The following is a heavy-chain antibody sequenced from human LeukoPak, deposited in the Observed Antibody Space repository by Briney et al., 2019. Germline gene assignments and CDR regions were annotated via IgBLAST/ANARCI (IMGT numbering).Heavy chain of an antibody. Sequence: PGGSPRLSCAASGFTFSSYSMNWVRQAPGKGLEWVSVIYSGGSTYYADSVKGRFTISRDNSKNTLYLQMNSLRAEDTAVYYCARDQKYYYDSSGYLDIWGQGTMVTVSS. J-gene: IGHJ3*02. D-gene: IGHD3-22*01. CDR3: ARDQKYYYDSSGYLDI. V-gene: IGHV3-66*01. CDR1: GFTFSSYS. CDR2: IYSGGST.